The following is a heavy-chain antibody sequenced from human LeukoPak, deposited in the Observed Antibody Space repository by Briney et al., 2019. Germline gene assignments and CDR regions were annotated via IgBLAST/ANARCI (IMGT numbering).Heavy chain of an antibody. CDR1: GGSISSGGYY. CDR2: IYYSGST. V-gene: IGHV4-31*03. CDR3: ARDRYCSGGSCSYFDY. D-gene: IGHD2-15*01. J-gene: IGHJ4*02. Sequence: SQTLSLTCTVSGGSISSGGYYWSWIRQHPGKGLEWIGYIYYSGSTYYNPSLKSRVTISVDTSKNQFSLKLSYVTAADTAVYYCARDRYCSGGSCSYFDYWAREPWSPSPQ.